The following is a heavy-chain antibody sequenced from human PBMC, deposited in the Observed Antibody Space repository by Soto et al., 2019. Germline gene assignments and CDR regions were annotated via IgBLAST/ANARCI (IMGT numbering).Heavy chain of an antibody. J-gene: IGHJ1*01. V-gene: IGHV3-30-3*01. Sequence: PGGSLRLSCAASGFTFSSYAMHWVRQAPGKGLEWVAVISYDGSNKYYADSVKGRFTISRDNSKNTLYLQMNSLRAEDTAVYYCARDYSSGWRESAYFQHWGQGTLVTVSS. CDR1: GFTFSSYA. CDR3: ARDYSSGWRESAYFQH. D-gene: IGHD6-19*01. CDR2: ISYDGSNK.